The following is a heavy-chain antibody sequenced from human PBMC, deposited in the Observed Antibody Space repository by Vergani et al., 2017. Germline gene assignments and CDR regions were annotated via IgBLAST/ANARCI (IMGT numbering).Heavy chain of an antibody. J-gene: IGHJ3*02. CDR1: FDSIRNLY. Sequence: QVQLQESGPGLVKSSETLSLTCSVSFDSIRNLYCNWIRQPPGKGLEWIGSIHYSENTNYNPSLKTRVTISVDTSKNQFSLTLTSVTAADTAVYYCARDGSVPYSSSWYAFDIWGQGTMVTVSS. V-gene: IGHV4-59*11. D-gene: IGHD6-13*01. CDR3: ARDGSVPYSSSWYAFDI. CDR2: IHYSENT.